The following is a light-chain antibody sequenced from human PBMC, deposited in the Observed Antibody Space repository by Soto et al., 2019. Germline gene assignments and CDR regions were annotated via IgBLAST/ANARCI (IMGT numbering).Light chain of an antibody. CDR3: SSYAGSSTFVL. CDR2: EGR. CDR1: SSHVGRYKL. J-gene: IGLJ2*01. Sequence: QSALTQPASASGSPGRSITISCTGTSSHVGRYKLVSWYQQHPGKAPKLMIYEGRKRPSGVSNRVSGSKFGNTASLTISGLQAEDEADYSCSSYAGSSTFVLFGGGTK. V-gene: IGLV2-23*03.